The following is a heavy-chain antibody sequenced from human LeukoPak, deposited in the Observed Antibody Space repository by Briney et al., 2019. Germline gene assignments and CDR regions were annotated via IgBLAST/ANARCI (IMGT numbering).Heavy chain of an antibody. D-gene: IGHD3-22*01. CDR1: GFTFSSYG. V-gene: IGHV3-30*18. CDR3: AKGLHYDSSGYYYDWFDP. J-gene: IGHJ5*02. Sequence: PGGSLRLSCAASGFTFSSYGMHWVRQAPGKGLEWVAVISYDGSNKYYADSVKGRFTISRDNSKNTLYLQMNSLRAEDTAVYYCAKGLHYDSSGYYYDWFDPWGQGTLVTVSS. CDR2: ISYDGSNK.